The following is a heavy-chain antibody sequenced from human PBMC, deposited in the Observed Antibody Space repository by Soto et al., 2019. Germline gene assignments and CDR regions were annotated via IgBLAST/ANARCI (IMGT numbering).Heavy chain of an antibody. D-gene: IGHD2-15*01. V-gene: IGHV4-31*03. CDR1: GGSIRSGGYY. Sequence: PSETLSLTCTVSGGSIRSGGYYWSGIRQHPGKGLEWIGYIYYSGSTYYNPSLKSRVNISVDTPKNQFSLKLSSVPAADTAVYYCARSGYRYCENPSLSWGHGTPVTVSP. CDR3: ARSGYRYCENPSLS. J-gene: IGHJ5*01. CDR2: IYYSGST.